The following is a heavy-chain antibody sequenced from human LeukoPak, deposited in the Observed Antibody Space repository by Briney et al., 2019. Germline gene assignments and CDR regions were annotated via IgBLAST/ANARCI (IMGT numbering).Heavy chain of an antibody. D-gene: IGHD3-10*01. Sequence: ASVKVSCQSTGYIFTNYYMYQVRQAPGQGLEWMGIINPSGGSTSYAQKFQGRVTMTRDTSTSTVYMELSGLRSEDTAEYYCGRDCCMVRGTVDYWGQGTLVTVSS. CDR2: INPSGGST. CDR1: GYIFTNYY. V-gene: IGHV1-46*01. CDR3: GRDCCMVRGTVDY. J-gene: IGHJ4*02.